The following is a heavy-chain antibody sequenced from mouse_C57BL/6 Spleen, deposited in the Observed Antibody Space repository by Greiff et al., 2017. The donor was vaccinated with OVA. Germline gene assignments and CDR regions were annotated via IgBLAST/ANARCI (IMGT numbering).Heavy chain of an antibody. Sequence: QVQLQQSGAELVKPGASVKMSCKASGYTFTSFWITWVKQRPGQGLEWIGDIYPGSGSTNYNEKFKGKATLTVDTSSSTAYMQLSSLTSEDSAVYYCARFRDGYYFDYWGTGTTLTVSS. CDR2: IYPGSGST. CDR3: ARFRDGYYFDY. J-gene: IGHJ2*01. CDR1: GYTFTSFW. V-gene: IGHV1-55*01. D-gene: IGHD2-3*01.